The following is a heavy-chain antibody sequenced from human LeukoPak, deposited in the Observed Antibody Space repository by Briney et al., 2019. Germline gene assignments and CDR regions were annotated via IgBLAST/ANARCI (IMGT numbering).Heavy chain of an antibody. CDR2: INSDGSST. CDR3: ARGGRGYYGSGSYYRYYYYYYGMDV. V-gene: IGHV3-74*01. D-gene: IGHD3-10*01. Sequence: GGSLRLSCAASGFTFSSHWMHWVRQAPGKGLVWVSRINSDGSSTSYADSVKGRFTISRDNAKNTLYLQMNSLRAEDTAVYYCARGGRGYYGSGSYYRYYYYYYGMDVWGQGTTVTVSS. J-gene: IGHJ6*02. CDR1: GFTFSSHW.